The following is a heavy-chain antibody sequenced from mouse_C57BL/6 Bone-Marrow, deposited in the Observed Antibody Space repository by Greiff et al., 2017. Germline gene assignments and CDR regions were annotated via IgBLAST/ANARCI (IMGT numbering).Heavy chain of an antibody. J-gene: IGHJ3*01. D-gene: IGHD1-1*01. CDR3: ARGTTVAPFAY. Sequence: EVQLVESGPGMVKPSQSLSLSCTVTGYSITSCYDWHWIRHFPGILLEWMGFISYSGSTNYNHFFLKLNSVTTEDTATYYCARGTTVAPFAYWGQGTLVTVSA. CDR1: GYSITSCYD. V-gene: IGHV3-1*01. CDR2: ISYSGST.